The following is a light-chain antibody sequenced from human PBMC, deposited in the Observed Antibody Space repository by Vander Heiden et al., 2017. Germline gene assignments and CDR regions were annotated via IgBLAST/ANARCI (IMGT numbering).Light chain of an antibody. V-gene: IGKV4-1*01. CDR1: QSVLYSAKNKNY. Sequence: DIVMTQSPDPTAVSLGERATSNCKSSQSVLYSAKNKNYLAWYQQKPGQPPKLLIYWASTRESGVPDRFSGSGSGTDFTLTISSLQAEDVAVYYCQQYYSTPFTFGPGTKVDIK. CDR3: QQYYSTPFT. CDR2: WAS. J-gene: IGKJ3*01.